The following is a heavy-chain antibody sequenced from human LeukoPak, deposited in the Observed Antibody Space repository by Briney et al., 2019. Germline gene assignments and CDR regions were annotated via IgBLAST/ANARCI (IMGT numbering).Heavy chain of an antibody. D-gene: IGHD3-3*01. Sequence: GGSLRPSCAASGFTFSSYGMHWVRQAPGKGLEWVAVISYDGSNKYYADSVKGRFTISRDNSKNTLYLQMNSLRAEDTAVYYCAKDYDVLRFLEWSIDYWGQGTLVTVSS. V-gene: IGHV3-30*18. CDR1: GFTFSSYG. CDR2: ISYDGSNK. CDR3: AKDYDVLRFLEWSIDY. J-gene: IGHJ4*02.